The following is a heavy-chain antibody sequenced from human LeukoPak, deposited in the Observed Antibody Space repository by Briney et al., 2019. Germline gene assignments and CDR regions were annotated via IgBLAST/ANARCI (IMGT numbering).Heavy chain of an antibody. CDR1: GFTFSDYY. CDR2: ISSSGSTI. Sequence: GGSLRLSCAASGFTFSDYYMSWIRQAPGKGLEWVSYISSSGSTIYYADSVKGRFTISRDNSKNTLYLQMNSLRAEDTAVYYCARDAYYYDSSGYYFLNYLDYWGQGTLVTVSS. CDR3: ARDAYYYDSSGYYFLNYLDY. D-gene: IGHD3-22*01. J-gene: IGHJ4*02. V-gene: IGHV3-11*04.